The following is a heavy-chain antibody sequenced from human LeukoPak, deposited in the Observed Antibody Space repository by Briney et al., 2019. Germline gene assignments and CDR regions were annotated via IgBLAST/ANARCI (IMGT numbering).Heavy chain of an antibody. V-gene: IGHV4-59*01. CDR3: ARAGSSSWTSYYYYGMDV. CDR1: GGSISSYY. CDR2: IYYSGST. D-gene: IGHD6-13*01. J-gene: IGHJ6*04. Sequence: SETLSLTCTVSGGSISSYYWSWSRQPPGKGLEWIGYIYYSGSTNYNPSLKSRVTISVDTSKNQFSLKLSSVTAADTAVYYCARAGSSSWTSYYYYGMDVWGKGTTVTVSS.